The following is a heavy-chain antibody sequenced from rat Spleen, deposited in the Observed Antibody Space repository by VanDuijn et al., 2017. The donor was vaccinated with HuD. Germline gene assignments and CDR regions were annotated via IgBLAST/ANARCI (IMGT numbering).Heavy chain of an antibody. J-gene: IGHJ2*01. CDR2: INSDGGRP. CDR1: GFTFSNYD. Sequence: EVQLVESGGGLVQPGRSMKLSCAASGFTFSNYDMAWVRQAPTKGLEWVASINSDGGRPYYPDSVKGRFTISRDNTKSTLYLQMNSLRSEDTATYYCARPNYPGFNYFDYWGQGVMVTVSS. CDR3: ARPNYPGFNYFDY. V-gene: IGHV5-25*01. D-gene: IGHD1-4*01.